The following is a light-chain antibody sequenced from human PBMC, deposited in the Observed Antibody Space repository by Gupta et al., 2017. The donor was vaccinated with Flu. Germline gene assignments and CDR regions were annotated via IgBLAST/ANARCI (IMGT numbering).Light chain of an antibody. V-gene: IGLV1-51*01. CDR2: DNK. CDR1: SSNIGNNY. Sequence: QSVLTQPPSVSAAPGQKVTISCSGSSSNIGNNYVSWYQQLPGTAPKLLIYDNKKRPSGMPDRSSGSRSGTSATLGITGLQTGDEADYYCGTWDTSLSAGVFGGGTKLTVL. J-gene: IGLJ3*02. CDR3: GTWDTSLSAGV.